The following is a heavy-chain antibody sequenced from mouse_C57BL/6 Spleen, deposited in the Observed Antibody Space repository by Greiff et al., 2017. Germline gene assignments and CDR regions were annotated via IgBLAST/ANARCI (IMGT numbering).Heavy chain of an antibody. CDR3: AEAIYYDYEFAY. D-gene: IGHD2-4*01. CDR1: GYTFTDYY. Sequence: VQLQQSGPELVKPGASVKISCKASGYTFTDYYMNWVKQSHGKSLEWIGDINPNNGGTSYNQKFKGKATLTVDKSSSTAYMELRCLTSEDSAVYYCAEAIYYDYEFAYWGQGTLVTVSA. CDR2: INPNNGGT. J-gene: IGHJ3*01. V-gene: IGHV1-26*01.